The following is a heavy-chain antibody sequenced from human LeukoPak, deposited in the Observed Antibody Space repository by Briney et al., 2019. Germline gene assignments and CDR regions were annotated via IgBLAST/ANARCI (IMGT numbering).Heavy chain of an antibody. CDR3: VRERYGGYDFSSSGWYGFDY. V-gene: IGHV6-1*01. J-gene: IGHJ4*02. CDR1: GDSVTANSAD. D-gene: IGHD6-19*01. Sequence: SQTLSLTCAISGDSVTANSADWNWIRLSPSRGLEWPGKTYFRSKWYTDYEVSVKSRITINPDTSKNQFSLQLSSVTPEDTAVYYCVRERYGGYDFSSSGWYGFDYWGQGTPVTVSS. CDR2: TYFRSKWYT.